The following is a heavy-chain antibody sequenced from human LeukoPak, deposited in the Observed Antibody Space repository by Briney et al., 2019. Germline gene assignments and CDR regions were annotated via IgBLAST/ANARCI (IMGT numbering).Heavy chain of an antibody. J-gene: IGHJ4*02. CDR1: GFTVSSNY. CDR3: ARVTSPGYYDSSGALDY. D-gene: IGHD3-22*01. V-gene: IGHV3-53*01. Sequence: PGGSLRLSCAASGFTVSSNYMSWVRQAPGKGLEWVSVIYSGGSTYYADSVKGRFTISRDNSKNTLYLQMNSLRAEDTAVYYCARVTSPGYYDSSGALDYWGQGTLVTVSS. CDR2: IYSGGST.